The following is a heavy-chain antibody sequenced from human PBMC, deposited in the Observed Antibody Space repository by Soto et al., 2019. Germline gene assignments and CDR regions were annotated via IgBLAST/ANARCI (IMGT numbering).Heavy chain of an antibody. CDR3: ARGAPSIGYTDV. Sequence: PSETLSLTCTVSGGSISSSSYYWGWIRQPPGKGLEWIGSIYYSGSTYYNPSLKSRVTISVDTSKNQFSLKLSSVTAADTAVYYCARGAPSIGYTDVWGKGTTVTVSS. D-gene: IGHD6-6*01. V-gene: IGHV4-39*01. CDR1: GGSISSSSYY. J-gene: IGHJ6*03. CDR2: IYYSGST.